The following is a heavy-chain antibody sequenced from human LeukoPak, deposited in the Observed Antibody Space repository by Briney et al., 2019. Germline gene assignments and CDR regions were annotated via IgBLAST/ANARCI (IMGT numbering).Heavy chain of an antibody. CDR2: IYFSGST. J-gene: IGHJ4*02. Sequence: SQTLSLTCTVSGDSISSGSYYWNWIRQPAGKGLEWIGRIYFSGSTNYNPSLKSRVTISVDTSKNQFSLKLSSVTAADTAVYYCARLSCSSTSCYFDYWGQGTLVTVSS. CDR3: ARLSCSSTSCYFDY. D-gene: IGHD2-2*01. V-gene: IGHV4-61*02. CDR1: GDSISSGSYY.